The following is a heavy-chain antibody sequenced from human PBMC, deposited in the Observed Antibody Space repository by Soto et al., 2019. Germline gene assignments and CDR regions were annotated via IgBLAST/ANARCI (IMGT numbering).Heavy chain of an antibody. CDR1: GGSISSGGYY. CDR3: ARDPPEGQLVSVP. D-gene: IGHD6-13*01. CDR2: IYYSGST. V-gene: IGHV4-31*03. Sequence: PSETLSLTCTVSGGSISSGGYYWSWIRQHPGKGLEWIGYIYYSGSTYYNPSLKSRVTISADTSKNQFSLKLSSVTAADTAVYYCARDPPEGQLVSVPWGQGTLVTVSS. J-gene: IGHJ5*02.